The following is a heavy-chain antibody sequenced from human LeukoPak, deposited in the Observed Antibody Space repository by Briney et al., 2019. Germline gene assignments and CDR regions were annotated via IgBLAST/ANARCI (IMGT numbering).Heavy chain of an antibody. D-gene: IGHD5-12*01. Sequence: GGSLRLSCAASGFTFSSYWMHWVRQAPGKGLMWVSRINSDGSITNHADSVKGRFTISRDNAKNTLYLQMNSLRAEDTAVYYCARVRATFSPHFDNWGQGTQVTVSS. CDR1: GFTFSSYW. CDR3: ARVRATFSPHFDN. J-gene: IGHJ4*02. CDR2: INSDGSIT. V-gene: IGHV3-74*01.